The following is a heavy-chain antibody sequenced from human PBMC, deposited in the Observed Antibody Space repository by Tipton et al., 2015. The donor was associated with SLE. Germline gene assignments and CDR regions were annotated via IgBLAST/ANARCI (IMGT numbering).Heavy chain of an antibody. Sequence: QLVQSGAEVKKPGSSVKVSCKASGGTFSSYPINWVRQAPGQGLEWMGWISADNGNTNYAQNLQGRVTMTTDTSTSTAYMELRSLRSDDTAVYYCASDASGWPDYWGQGTLVTVSS. D-gene: IGHD6-19*01. CDR1: GGTFSSYP. J-gene: IGHJ4*02. CDR3: ASDASGWPDY. V-gene: IGHV1-18*01. CDR2: ISADNGNT.